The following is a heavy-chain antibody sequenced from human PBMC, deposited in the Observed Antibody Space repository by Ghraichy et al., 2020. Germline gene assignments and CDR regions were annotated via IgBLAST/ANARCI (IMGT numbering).Heavy chain of an antibody. V-gene: IGHV3-23*01. CDR3: AKAWGYCGGGSCPPYNWFDP. CDR2: IGGSGGST. J-gene: IGHJ5*02. D-gene: IGHD2-15*01. Sequence: GGSLRLSCEASGFSFSSYAMTWVRQAPGKGLEWVSGIGGSGGSTYYADSVKGRFTSSRDNSKSTLYLEMNSLRVEDTAVYYCAKAWGYCGGGSCPPYNWFDPWGQGTLVTVSS. CDR1: GFSFSSYA.